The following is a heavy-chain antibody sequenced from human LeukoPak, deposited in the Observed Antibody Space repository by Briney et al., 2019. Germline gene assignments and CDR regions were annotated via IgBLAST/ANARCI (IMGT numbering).Heavy chain of an antibody. CDR3: ASMVTTSGSGAFDI. D-gene: IGHD4-17*01. Sequence: SETLSLTCTVSGGSISSGGYYWSWIRQHPGKGLEWIGYIYYSGSTYYNPSLKSRVTISVDTSKNQFSLKLSSVTAADTAAYYCASMVTTSGSGAFDIWGQGTMVTVSS. CDR2: IYYSGST. CDR1: GGSISSGGYY. J-gene: IGHJ3*02. V-gene: IGHV4-31*03.